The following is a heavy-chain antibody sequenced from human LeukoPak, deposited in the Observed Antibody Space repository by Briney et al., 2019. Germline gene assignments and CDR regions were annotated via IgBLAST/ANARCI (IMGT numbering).Heavy chain of an antibody. D-gene: IGHD2-2*01. CDR1: GGSISGYY. J-gene: IGHJ4*02. V-gene: IGHV4-59*01. CDR3: ARLTLPAAITGYYFDY. Sequence: PSETLSLTCSVSGGSISGYYWTWIRQPPGKRLEWVGYIFYSGSTSYNPSLKSRVTISVDTSKNQFSLKLSSVTAADTAVYYCARLTLPAAITGYYFDYWGQGTLVTVSS. CDR2: IFYSGST.